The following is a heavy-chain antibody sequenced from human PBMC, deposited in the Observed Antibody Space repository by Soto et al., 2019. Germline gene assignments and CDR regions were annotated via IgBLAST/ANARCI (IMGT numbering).Heavy chain of an antibody. V-gene: IGHV1-3*01. CDR1: GYTFTSYA. D-gene: IGHD6-13*01. CDR2: INAGNGNT. Sequence: GASVKVSCKASGYTFTSYAMLWVRQSPGQRLEWMGWINAGNGNTKYSQKFQGRVTITRDTSASTAYMELSSLRSEDTAVYYCARDKRSSWFTPTYGMAVWGQGTTVTVSS. J-gene: IGHJ6*02. CDR3: ARDKRSSWFTPTYGMAV.